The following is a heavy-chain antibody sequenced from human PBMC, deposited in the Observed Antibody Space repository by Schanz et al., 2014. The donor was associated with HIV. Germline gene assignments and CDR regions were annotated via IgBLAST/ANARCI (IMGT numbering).Heavy chain of an antibody. J-gene: IGHJ3*02. V-gene: IGHV1-69*06. CDR3: ARRDGFGRTAFDI. D-gene: IGHD3-3*01. CDR2: IIPILGTA. Sequence: QVQLVQSGAEVKKPGSSVKVSCKASGGTFNIYTISWVRQAPGQGLEWVGGIIPILGTANYAQKFQGRVMITADKSTSTAYMELSSLRSEDTAIYYCARRDGFGRTAFDIWGQGTMVTVSS. CDR1: GGTFNIYT.